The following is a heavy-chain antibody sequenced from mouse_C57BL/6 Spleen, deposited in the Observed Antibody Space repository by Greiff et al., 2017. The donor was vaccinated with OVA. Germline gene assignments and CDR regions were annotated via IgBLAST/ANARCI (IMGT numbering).Heavy chain of an antibody. J-gene: IGHJ2*01. CDR1: GYAFSSSW. CDR3: ARFTTVVGDY. Sequence: VQLKESGPELVKPGASVKISCKASGYAFSSSWMNWVKQRPGKGLEWIGRIYPGDGDTNYNGKLKGKATLTADKSSSTAYMQLISLTSEDSAVYFCARFTTVVGDYWGQGTTLTVSS. CDR2: IYPGDGDT. D-gene: IGHD1-1*01. V-gene: IGHV1-82*01.